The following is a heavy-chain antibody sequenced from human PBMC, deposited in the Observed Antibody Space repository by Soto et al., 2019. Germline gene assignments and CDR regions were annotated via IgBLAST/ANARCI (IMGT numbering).Heavy chain of an antibody. D-gene: IGHD2-8*01. Sequence: GGSLSLSCPAPGFAFSTYSMNWFRQAPGKGLEWVSYISSSSSTIYYADSVKGRFTISRDNAENSLYLQMNSLRAEDTAVYYCARWTCTFYFDSWGQGTLVTVSS. CDR1: GFAFSTYS. CDR2: ISSSSSTI. CDR3: ARWTCTFYFDS. V-gene: IGHV3-48*01. J-gene: IGHJ4*02.